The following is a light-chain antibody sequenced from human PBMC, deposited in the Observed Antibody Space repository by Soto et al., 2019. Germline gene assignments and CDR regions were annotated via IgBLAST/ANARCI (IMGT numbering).Light chain of an antibody. Sequence: DIQMTQSPSSLSASVGDRVTITCRASQSISHYLAWYQQKPGKAPKLLIYDASSLEGGIPSRFSGSGSGTKFTLTISSLQPADFATYSCKQYNSESTFGQGTKLGIK. J-gene: IGKJ2*01. CDR2: DAS. CDR3: KQYNSEST. V-gene: IGKV1-5*01. CDR1: QSISHY.